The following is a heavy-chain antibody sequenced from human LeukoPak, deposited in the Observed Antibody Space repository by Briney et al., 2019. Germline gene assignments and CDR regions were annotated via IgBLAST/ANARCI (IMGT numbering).Heavy chain of an antibody. Sequence: PGGSLRLSCAASGFTFSSYAMSWVRQAPGKGPEWVSAISGSGGSTYYADSVKGRFTISRDNSKNTLYLQMNSLRAEDTAVYYCAAQTRSAVAGTGDYWGQGTLVTVSS. D-gene: IGHD6-19*01. J-gene: IGHJ4*02. CDR1: GFTFSSYA. CDR2: ISGSGGST. CDR3: AAQTRSAVAGTGDY. V-gene: IGHV3-23*01.